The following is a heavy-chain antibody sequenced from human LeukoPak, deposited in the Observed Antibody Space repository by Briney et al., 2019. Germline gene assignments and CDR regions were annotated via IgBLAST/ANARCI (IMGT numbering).Heavy chain of an antibody. Sequence: ASVRVSCKASGYTFSSYGISWVRQAPGQGLEWMGWISAYNGNTNYRQKLQGRVTMTTDTSTSTAYMELRSLRFDDTAVYYCARRQGTTLSFDYWGQGTLVTVSS. CDR2: ISAYNGNT. J-gene: IGHJ4*02. V-gene: IGHV1-18*01. CDR3: ARRQGTTLSFDY. D-gene: IGHD1-1*01. CDR1: GYTFSSYG.